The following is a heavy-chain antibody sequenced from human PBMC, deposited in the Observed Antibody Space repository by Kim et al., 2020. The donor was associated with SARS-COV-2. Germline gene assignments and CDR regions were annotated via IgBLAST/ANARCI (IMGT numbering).Heavy chain of an antibody. CDR3: AKGERITMIVVVSVFDY. V-gene: IGHV3-23*01. CDR1: GFTFSSYA. D-gene: IGHD3-22*01. Sequence: GGSLRLSCAASGFTFSSYAISWVRQAPGKGLEWVSAISGSGGSTYYADSVKGRFTISRDNSKNTLYLQMNSLRAEDTAVYYCAKGERITMIVVVSVFDYWGQGTLVTVSS. CDR2: ISGSGGST. J-gene: IGHJ4*02.